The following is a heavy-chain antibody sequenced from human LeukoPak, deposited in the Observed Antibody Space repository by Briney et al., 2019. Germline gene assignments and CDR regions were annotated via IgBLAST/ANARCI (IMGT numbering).Heavy chain of an antibody. J-gene: IGHJ4*02. D-gene: IGHD2-15*01. V-gene: IGHV1-69*04. CDR2: IIPILGIA. Sequence: SVKVSCKASGGTFSSYAISWVRQAPGQGLEWMGRIIPILGIANYAQKFQGRVTITADKSTSTAYMELSSLRSEDTAVYYCARGSVGISCSGGSCYHFDNWGQGTLVTVSS. CDR3: ARGSVGISCSGGSCYHFDN. CDR1: GGTFSSYA.